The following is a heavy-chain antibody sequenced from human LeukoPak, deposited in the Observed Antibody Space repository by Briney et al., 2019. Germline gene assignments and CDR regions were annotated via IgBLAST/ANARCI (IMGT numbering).Heavy chain of an antibody. CDR2: ISSSSSYI. CDR1: GFTFSSCS. CDR3: ARDRDCTNGVCYIIDY. V-gene: IGHV3-21*01. D-gene: IGHD2-8*01. Sequence: GGSLRLSCAASGFTFSSCSMNWVRQAPGKGLEWVSSISSSSSYIYDADSVKGRFTISRDNAKNSLYLQMNSLRAEDTAVYYCARDRDCTNGVCYIIDYWGQGTLVTVSS. J-gene: IGHJ4*02.